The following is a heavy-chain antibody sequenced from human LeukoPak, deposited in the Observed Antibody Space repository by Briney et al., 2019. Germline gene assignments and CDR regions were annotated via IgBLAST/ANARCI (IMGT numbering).Heavy chain of an antibody. J-gene: IGHJ4*02. D-gene: IGHD1-14*01. CDR2: ISYDGSNK. CDR3: EIDSDRDYFDY. V-gene: IGHV3-30-3*01. Sequence: GGSLRLSCAASGFTFSSYAMHWVRQAPGKGLEWVAVISYDGSNKYYADSVKGRFTISRDNSKNTLYLQMNSLRAEDTAVYYCEIDSDRDYFDYWGQGTLVTVSS. CDR1: GFTFSSYA.